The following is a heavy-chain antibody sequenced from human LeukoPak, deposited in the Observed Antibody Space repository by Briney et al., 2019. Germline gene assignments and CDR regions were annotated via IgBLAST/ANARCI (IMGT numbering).Heavy chain of an antibody. J-gene: IGHJ5*01. V-gene: IGHV4-39*07. D-gene: IGHD6-19*01. CDR2: IYYSGIT. CDR1: GVSISTIGYY. CDR3: ARDPKSAVAADWFDP. Sequence: SETLSLTCTVSGVSISTIGYYWGWLRQRPGKGREWVGSIYYSGITYYNPSLKSRVTISIDTSNNQFSLTLSSVPAADTAFYYCARDPKSAVAADWFDPWGQGTLVTVSS.